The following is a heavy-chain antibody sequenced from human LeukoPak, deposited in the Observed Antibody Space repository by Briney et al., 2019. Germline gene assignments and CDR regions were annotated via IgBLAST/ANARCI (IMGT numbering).Heavy chain of an antibody. CDR1: GGSISRYY. V-gene: IGHV4-4*07. CDR2: IFTSGST. J-gene: IGHJ4*02. Sequence: SETLSLTRTVSGGSISRYYWSWIRQPAGKGLEWIGRIFTSGSTNYNPSLKSRVNMSVDTSKNQFSLKLSSMTAADTAVYYCARDSAGDRSFECWGQGTLVTVSS. CDR3: ARDSAGDRSFEC. D-gene: IGHD6-25*01.